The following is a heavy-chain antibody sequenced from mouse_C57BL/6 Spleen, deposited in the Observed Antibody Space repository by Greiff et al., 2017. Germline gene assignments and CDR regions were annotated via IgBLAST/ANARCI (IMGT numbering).Heavy chain of an antibody. V-gene: IGHV1-82*01. CDR2: IYPGDGDT. J-gene: IGHJ4*01. Sequence: VQLQQSGPELVKPGASVKISCKASGYAFSSSWMNWVKQRPGKGLEWIGRIYPGDGDTNYNGKFKGKATLTADKSSSTAYMQLSSLTSEDSAVYCCARRRVYYGSSYGGDAMDYWGQGTSVTVSS. CDR1: GYAFSSSW. D-gene: IGHD1-1*01. CDR3: ARRRVYYGSSYGGDAMDY.